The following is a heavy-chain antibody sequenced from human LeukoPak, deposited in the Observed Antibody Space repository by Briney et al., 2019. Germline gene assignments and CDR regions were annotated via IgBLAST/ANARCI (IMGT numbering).Heavy chain of an antibody. CDR1: GFTFSTFA. V-gene: IGHV3-23*01. J-gene: IGHJ4*02. CDR2: IFPSSDEI. Sequence: GGSLRFSCVASGFTFSTFAMIWVRQPPGKGLEWVSSIFPSSDEIHYADSVRGRFTISRDNSKSTLSLQMNSLRAEDTAIYYCATYRQVLLPFESWGRGTLVTVSS. D-gene: IGHD2-8*02. CDR3: ATYRQVLLPFES.